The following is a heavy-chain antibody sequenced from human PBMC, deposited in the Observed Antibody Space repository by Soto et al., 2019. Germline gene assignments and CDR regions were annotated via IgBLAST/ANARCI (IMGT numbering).Heavy chain of an antibody. V-gene: IGHV1-69*06. Sequence: SVKVSCKASGGTFSNYAIGWVRQAPGQGLEWMGGIIPIFGTANYAQKFQGRVTMTEDKSTDTAYMELSSLRSEDTAVYYCATAYYYDSSGRMGMDVWGQGTTVTVSS. CDR1: GGTFSNYA. D-gene: IGHD3-22*01. J-gene: IGHJ6*02. CDR2: IIPIFGTA. CDR3: ATAYYYDSSGRMGMDV.